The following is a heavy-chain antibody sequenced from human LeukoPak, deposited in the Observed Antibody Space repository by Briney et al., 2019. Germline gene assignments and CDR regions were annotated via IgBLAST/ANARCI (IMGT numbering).Heavy chain of an antibody. J-gene: IGHJ5*02. D-gene: IGHD3-22*01. CDR2: IIPIFGTA. CDR3: ARSYMIIDPFDP. CDR1: GGTFSSYA. V-gene: IGHV1-69*01. Sequence: SVKVSCKASGGTFSSYAISWVRQAPGQGLEWMGGIIPIFGTANYAQKFQGRVTITADESTSTAYMELSSLRSEDTAVYYCARSYMIIDPFDPWGQGTLVTVSS.